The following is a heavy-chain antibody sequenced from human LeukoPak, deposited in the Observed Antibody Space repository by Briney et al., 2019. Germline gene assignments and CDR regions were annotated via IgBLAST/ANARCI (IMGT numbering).Heavy chain of an antibody. J-gene: IGHJ6*04. D-gene: IGHD1-1*01. CDR3: VAPSGYYYYGMDV. CDR2: IYYSGST. Sequence: SETLSLTCTVSGGSISSGGYYWSWIRQHPGKGLEWIGYIYYSGSTYYNPSLKSRVTISVDTSKNQFSLKLGSVTAADTAVYYCVAPSGYYYYGMDVWGKGTTVTVSS. CDR1: GGSISSGGYY. V-gene: IGHV4-31*03.